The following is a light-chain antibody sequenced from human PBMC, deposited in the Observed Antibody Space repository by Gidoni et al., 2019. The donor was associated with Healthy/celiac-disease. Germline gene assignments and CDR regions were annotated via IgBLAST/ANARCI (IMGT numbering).Light chain of an antibody. CDR3: QQYNNWPRET. CDR2: GAS. CDR1: QSVSSN. J-gene: IGKJ1*01. V-gene: IGKV3D-15*01. Sequence: EIVMTQSPATLSVSPGERATLSCRASQSVSSNLALYQQKPGQAPRLLIYGASTRATGIPARFSGSGSGTEFTLTISSLQSEDFAVYYCQQYNNWPRETFGQGTKVEIK.